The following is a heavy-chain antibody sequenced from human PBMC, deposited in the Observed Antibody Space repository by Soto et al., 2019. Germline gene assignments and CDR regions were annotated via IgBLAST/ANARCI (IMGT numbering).Heavy chain of an antibody. CDR2: LSQSGHTT. Sequence: EVTLLESGGGLVQPGGSLRLSCAASGFPFDDYAMTWVRQSPGKGLEWGSTLSQSGHTTLYADSVKGRFTSSRDNSGNTLQLHINILRAEASAIYYWAKDQSDHDFLSLYYTSGFGSWGQGTLVTVS. CDR3: AKDQSDHDFLSLYYTSGFGS. CDR1: GFPFDDYA. V-gene: IGHV3-23*01. J-gene: IGHJ4*02. D-gene: IGHD3-3*01.